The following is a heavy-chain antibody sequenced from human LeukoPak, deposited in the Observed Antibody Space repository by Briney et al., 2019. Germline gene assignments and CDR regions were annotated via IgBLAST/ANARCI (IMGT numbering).Heavy chain of an antibody. D-gene: IGHD3-10*01. V-gene: IGHV3-30*04. CDR3: AKVFTLYYYGSGSYGPIR. J-gene: IGHJ4*02. CDR2: ISFDGSNK. CDR1: GFIFSNYA. Sequence: EGSLRLSCAASGFIFSNYAMHWVRQAPGKGLDWVAVISFDGSNKYYADSVKGRFTISRDNSKNTLYLQMNSVRAEDTAVYYCAKVFTLYYYGSGSYGPIRWGQGTLVTVSS.